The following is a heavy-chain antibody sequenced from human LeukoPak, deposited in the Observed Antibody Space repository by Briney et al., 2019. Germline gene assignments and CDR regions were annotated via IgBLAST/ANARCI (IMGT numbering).Heavy chain of an antibody. CDR2: ISYDGSNK. CDR1: GFTFSSYA. J-gene: IGHJ4*02. V-gene: IGHV3-30*04. D-gene: IGHD3-22*01. CDR3: AYSSGYHPPFFDY. Sequence: PGRSLRLSCAASGFTFSSYAMHWVRQAPGKGLEWVAVISYDGSNKYYADSVKGRFTISRDNSKNTLYLQMNSLRSDDTAVYYCAYSSGYHPPFFDYWGQGTLVTVSS.